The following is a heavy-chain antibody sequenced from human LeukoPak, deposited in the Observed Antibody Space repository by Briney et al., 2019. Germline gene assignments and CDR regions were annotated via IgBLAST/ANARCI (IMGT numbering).Heavy chain of an antibody. J-gene: IGHJ3*02. CDR2: IWYDGSNK. D-gene: IGHD3-10*01. Sequence: GRSLRLSCAASGFTFSSYGMHWVRQAPGKGLEWVAVIWYDGSNKYYADSVKGRFTISRDNSKNTLYLQMNSLRAEDTAVYYCARGFYLVRGVITDAFDIWGQGTMVTVSS. CDR3: ARGFYLVRGVITDAFDI. V-gene: IGHV3-33*01. CDR1: GFTFSSYG.